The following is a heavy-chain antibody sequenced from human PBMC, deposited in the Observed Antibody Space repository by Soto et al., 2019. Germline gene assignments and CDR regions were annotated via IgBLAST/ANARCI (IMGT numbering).Heavy chain of an antibody. V-gene: IGHV6-1*01. J-gene: IGHJ5*02. CDR2: TYYRSKWYN. CDR1: GDSVSNKSAA. CDR3: ARVSWQHLIKWFDT. D-gene: IGHD3-3*02. Sequence: QVQLQQSGPGLVKPSQTLSLTCAISGDSVSNKSAAWNWIRQSPSRGLEWLGRTYYRSKWYNDYAETVKSRISITPDTSKNQFFLQLNSVTPEDTAVYYCARVSWQHLIKWFDTWGQGTLVTVSS.